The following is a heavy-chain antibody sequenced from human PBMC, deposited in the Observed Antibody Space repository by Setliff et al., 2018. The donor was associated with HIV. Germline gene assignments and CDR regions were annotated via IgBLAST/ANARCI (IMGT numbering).Heavy chain of an antibody. D-gene: IGHD3-22*01. CDR3: ASGSDSIGFHRHYFDY. CDR1: GASISSSSHY. V-gene: IGHV4-39*07. CDR2: IFNSGTT. Sequence: LSPTCSVSGASISSSSHYGGCVRQPPGKGLEWIGSIFNSGTTYYKPSHRSRVTRSLDTSGDQFSLRLTSVTAADTAVYYCASGSDSIGFHRHYFDYWGLGTLVTVSS. J-gene: IGHJ4*01.